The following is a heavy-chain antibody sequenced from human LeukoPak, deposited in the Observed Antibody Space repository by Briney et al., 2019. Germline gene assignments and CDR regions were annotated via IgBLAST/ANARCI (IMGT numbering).Heavy chain of an antibody. J-gene: IGHJ4*02. CDR3: ARDYDDDSRCFGY. CDR2: ISAYSGHT. Sequence: ASVKVSCKASGYTFTTYGINWVRQAPGQGLEWVGWISAYSGHTNYAQKFQGRVTMTRDTSTTTVYMEMRSLRSDDTAVFYCARDYDDDSRCFGYWGQGTLVTAPS. CDR1: GYTFTTYG. D-gene: IGHD5-12*01. V-gene: IGHV1-18*01.